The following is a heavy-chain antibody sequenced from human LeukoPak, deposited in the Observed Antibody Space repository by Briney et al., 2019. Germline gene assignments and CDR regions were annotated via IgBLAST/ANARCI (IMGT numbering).Heavy chain of an antibody. Sequence: GGSLRLSCAASGFTFSSYSMNWVRQALGKGLEGVSSISSSSSYIYYADSVKGRFTISRDNAKNSLYLQMNSLRAEDTAVYYCARGRHSSSWHDWGQGTLVTVSS. CDR3: ARGRHSSSWHD. CDR2: ISSSSSYI. CDR1: GFTFSSYS. V-gene: IGHV3-21*01. J-gene: IGHJ4*02. D-gene: IGHD6-13*01.